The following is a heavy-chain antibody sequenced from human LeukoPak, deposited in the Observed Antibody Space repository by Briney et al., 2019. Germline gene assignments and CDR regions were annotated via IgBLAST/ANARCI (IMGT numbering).Heavy chain of an antibody. J-gene: IGHJ3*02. CDR3: AREGGNCSDGSCYSGAFDI. D-gene: IGHD2-15*01. CDR1: GGSISSGTYS. CDR2: IYNSGST. Sequence: SETLSLTCAVSGGSISSGTYSWTWMRQPPGKGLEWIGYIYNSGSTFNNPSLNSRVTISVDTSKNQFSLKLSSVTAADTAMYYCAREGGNCSDGSCYSGAFDIWGQGTLVTVSS. V-gene: IGHV4-30-4*07.